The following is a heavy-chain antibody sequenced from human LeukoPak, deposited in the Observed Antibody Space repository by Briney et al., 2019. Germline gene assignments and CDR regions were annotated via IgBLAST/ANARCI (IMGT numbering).Heavy chain of an antibody. Sequence: PGGSLRLSCSASGFTFSSYGMHWVRQAPGKGLEWVAVISFDESDQYYADSVKGRFTISRDNSKNTLYLQMNGLRAEDTAVYYCAKDQGGNYYGMDVWGQGTTVTVSS. J-gene: IGHJ6*02. CDR2: ISFDESDQ. CDR3: AKDQGGNYYGMDV. CDR1: GFTFSSYG. V-gene: IGHV3-30*18.